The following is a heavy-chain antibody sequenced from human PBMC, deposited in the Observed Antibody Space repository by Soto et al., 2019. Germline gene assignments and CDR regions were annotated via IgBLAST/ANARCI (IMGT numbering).Heavy chain of an antibody. CDR2: IYHSGST. CDR3: AREAVRHYFDY. J-gene: IGHJ4*02. V-gene: IGHV4-30-2*01. Sequence: SETLSLTCAVSGGSISSGGYSWSWIRQPPGKGLEWIGYIYHSGSTYYNPSLKSRVTISVDRSKNQFSLKLSSVTAADTAVYYCAREAVRHYFDYWGQGTLVTVSS. CDR1: GGSISSGGYS.